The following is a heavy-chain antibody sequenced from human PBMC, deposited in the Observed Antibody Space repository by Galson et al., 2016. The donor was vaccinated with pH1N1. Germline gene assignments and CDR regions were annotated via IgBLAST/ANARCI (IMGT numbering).Heavy chain of an antibody. CDR1: GFSLSTFGVR. CDR3: ARMGVASGGRYYYGMDV. D-gene: IGHD3-10*01. V-gene: IGHV2-70*04. CDR2: IDWDDEE. Sequence: PALVKPTQTLKLTCTFSGFSLSTFGVRVSWIRQSPGKALGWLARIDWDDEEFYSPSLRTRLTISKDTSKAQVVLTMTNMDPVDTGTYYCARMGVASGGRYYYGMDVWGQGTTVTVSS. J-gene: IGHJ6*02.